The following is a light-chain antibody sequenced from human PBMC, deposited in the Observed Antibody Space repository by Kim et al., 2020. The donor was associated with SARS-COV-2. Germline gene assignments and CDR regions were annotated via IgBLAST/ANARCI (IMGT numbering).Light chain of an antibody. J-gene: IGKJ2*01. Sequence: EIVMTQSPATLSVSPGERATLSCRASQSVGFKLAWYQQKPGQAPSLLIYGASTRATGIPARFSGSGSGTEFTLTITSLQSEDFAVYYCQQYNVRPPDTFGQGTKLEI. CDR2: GAS. V-gene: IGKV3-15*01. CDR3: QQYNVRPPDT. CDR1: QSVGFK.